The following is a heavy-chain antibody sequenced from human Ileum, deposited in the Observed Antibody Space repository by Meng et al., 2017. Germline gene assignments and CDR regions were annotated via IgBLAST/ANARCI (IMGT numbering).Heavy chain of an antibody. CDR1: GFTISSYE. CDR2: ISRDGSTM. V-gene: IGHV3-48*03. J-gene: IGHJ4*01. D-gene: IGHD2/OR15-2a*01. CDR3: AREYTTFSSGYGGFAI. Sequence: GGSLRLSCAASGFTISSYEMNWVRQAPGKGLEWVSHISRDGSTMYNADAVKDRFTISRDNDKSTLYLQMNSLRVEDTAVYYCAREYTTFSSGYGGFAIWGQGTVVTGAS.